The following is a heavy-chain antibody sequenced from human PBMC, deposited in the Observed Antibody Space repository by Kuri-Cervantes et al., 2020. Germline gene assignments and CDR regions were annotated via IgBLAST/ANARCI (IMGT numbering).Heavy chain of an antibody. CDR3: ARGGAVTTDY. CDR2: IYHSGRT. V-gene: IGHV4-38-2*02. CDR1: GYSISSGYY. D-gene: IGHD4-11*01. J-gene: IGHJ4*02. Sequence: GSLRLSCTVSGYSISSGYYWGWIRQPPGKGLEWIGSIYHSGRTYYNPSLKSRVTISVDTSKNQFSLKLSSVTAADTAVYYCARGGAVTTDYWGQGTLVTVSS.